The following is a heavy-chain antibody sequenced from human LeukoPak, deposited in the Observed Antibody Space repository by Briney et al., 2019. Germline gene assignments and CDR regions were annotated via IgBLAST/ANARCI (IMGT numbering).Heavy chain of an antibody. CDR1: GYTLTELS. V-gene: IGHV1-24*01. Sequence: ASVKVSCKVSGYTLTELSMHWVRQAPGKGLEWMGGSDPEDAETIYTQKFQGRVTMTEDTSTDTAYMELRSLRSEDTAVYYCATGGGGSYSYWGQGTLVTVSS. CDR3: ATGGGGSYSY. J-gene: IGHJ4*02. CDR2: SDPEDAET. D-gene: IGHD1-26*01.